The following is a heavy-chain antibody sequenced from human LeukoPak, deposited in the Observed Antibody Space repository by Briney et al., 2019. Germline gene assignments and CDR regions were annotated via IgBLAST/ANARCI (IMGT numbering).Heavy chain of an antibody. CDR2: ISSSSSYI. CDR1: GFTLSSYS. D-gene: IGHD3-22*01. Sequence: GGSLRLSCAASGFTLSSYSMNWVRQAPGKGLEWVSSISSSSSYIYYIDSVKGRFTISRDNAKNSLYLQMNSLRAEDTAIYYCARVVPRRYYDQPSNKFDPWGQGTLVTVSS. V-gene: IGHV3-21*04. CDR3: ARVVPRRYYDQPSNKFDP. J-gene: IGHJ5*02.